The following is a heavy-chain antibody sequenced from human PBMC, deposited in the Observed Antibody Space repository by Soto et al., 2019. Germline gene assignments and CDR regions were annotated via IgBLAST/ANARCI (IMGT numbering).Heavy chain of an antibody. V-gene: IGHV5-51*01. CDR1: GYSFTSYW. CDR3: ARTGGPYRPFDY. D-gene: IGHD3-16*01. J-gene: IGHJ4*02. Sequence: SLKISCQTSGYSFTSYWIGWVRQMPGIGLEWMGIIYPGDSDTRYSPSFQGQVTISVDKSITTAYLQWSSLKASDTAMYYCARTGGPYRPFDYWGQGTLVTVSS. CDR2: IYPGDSDT.